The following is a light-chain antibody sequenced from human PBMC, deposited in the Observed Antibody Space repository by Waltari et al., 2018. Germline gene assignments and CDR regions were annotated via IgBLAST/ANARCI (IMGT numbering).Light chain of an antibody. CDR1: SSNIGSNT. J-gene: IGLJ3*02. CDR2: SNN. Sequence: QSVLTQPPSASGTPGQRVTISCSGSSSNIGSNTVNWYQQLPGTAPKLRIYSNNQRPSGVRDRFCGSKSGTSASLAISGLQSEDEADYYCAAWDDSLNGWVFGGGTKLTVL. CDR3: AAWDDSLNGWV. V-gene: IGLV1-44*01.